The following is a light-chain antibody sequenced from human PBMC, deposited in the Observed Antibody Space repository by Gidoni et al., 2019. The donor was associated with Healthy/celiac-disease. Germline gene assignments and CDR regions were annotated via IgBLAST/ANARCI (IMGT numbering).Light chain of an antibody. CDR1: QSVSSY. V-gene: IGKV3-11*01. CDR2: DAS. J-gene: IGKJ4*01. CDR3: QQRSNCPLT. Sequence: EIVMTQSPATLSLSPGDRATLSCRASQSVSSYLAWYQQKPGQAPRLLIYDASNRATGIPARFSGSGSGTDFTLTISCLEPEDFAVYYCQQRSNCPLTFGGGTKVEIK.